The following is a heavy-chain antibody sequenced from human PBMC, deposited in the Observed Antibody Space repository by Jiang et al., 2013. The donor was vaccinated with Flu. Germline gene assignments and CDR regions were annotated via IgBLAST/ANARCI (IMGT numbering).Heavy chain of an antibody. CDR1: GGIVSHYG. V-gene: IGHV1-69*15. CDR2: FMPMFGKA. D-gene: IGHD1-1*01. Sequence: QLVESGAEVKKPGSSVKVSCKASGGIVSHYGISWVRQAPGQGLEWMGSFMPMFGKADYAQKFQARVTITADEATGTVYMELNSLRHEDSAVYYCARELDPFPFDIWGQGTMVTVSS. J-gene: IGHJ3*02. CDR3: ARELDPFPFDI.